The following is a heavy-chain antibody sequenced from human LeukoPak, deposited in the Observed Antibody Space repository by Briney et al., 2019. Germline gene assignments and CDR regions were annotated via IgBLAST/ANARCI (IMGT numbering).Heavy chain of an antibody. CDR1: GYTFTGYY. CDR3: ARVSFGYSSSWLGFDY. CDR2: INPNSGGT. V-gene: IGHV1-2*06. D-gene: IGHD6-13*01. Sequence: GASVKVSCKASGYTFTGYYMHWVRQAPGQGLEWMGRINPNSGGTNYAQKFQGRVTMTRDTSISTAYMELSRLRSDDTAVYYCARVSFGYSSSWLGFDYWGQGTLVTVSS. J-gene: IGHJ4*02.